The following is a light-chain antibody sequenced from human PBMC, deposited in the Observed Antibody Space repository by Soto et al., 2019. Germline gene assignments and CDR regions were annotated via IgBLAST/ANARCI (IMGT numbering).Light chain of an antibody. Sequence: QSALTQPRSVSGSPGQSVTISCTGTSSDVGGYDYVSWYQQHPGKAPKLMIYDVSKRPSGVPDRFSGSKSGNTASLTISGLQTEDEADYYCSSYAGTNTRVVFGGGTKLTV. CDR1: SSDVGGYDY. J-gene: IGLJ2*01. CDR2: DVS. V-gene: IGLV2-11*01. CDR3: SSYAGTNTRVV.